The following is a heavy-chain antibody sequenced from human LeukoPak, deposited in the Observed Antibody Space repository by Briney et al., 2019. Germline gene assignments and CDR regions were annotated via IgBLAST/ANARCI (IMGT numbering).Heavy chain of an antibody. J-gene: IGHJ5*02. Sequence: PGGSLRLSCAASGFTFSSYGMHWVRQAPGKGLEWVAFIRYDGSNKYYTDSVKGRFTISRDNAKNSLYLQMNSLRAEDTAVYYCARYYGSGMNWFDPWGQGTLVTVSS. CDR1: GFTFSSYG. CDR3: ARYYGSGMNWFDP. D-gene: IGHD3-10*01. V-gene: IGHV3-30*02. CDR2: IRYDGSNK.